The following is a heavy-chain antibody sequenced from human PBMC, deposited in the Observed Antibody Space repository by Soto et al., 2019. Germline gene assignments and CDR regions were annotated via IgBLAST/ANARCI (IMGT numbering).Heavy chain of an antibody. CDR2: IYYIGST. D-gene: IGHD4-17*01. CDR3: ARLPLLLYGDSRMFYFDY. V-gene: IGHV4-61*01. Sequence: QVQLQESGPGLVKPSEILSLTCTVSGGSVSNGNYYWSWIRQPPGKRLEWIGYIYYIGSTDYNPSLKSRVTISLDTSKNQFCLKLRSVPTADTAVYYCARLPLLLYGDSRMFYFDYWGQGTLVTVSS. J-gene: IGHJ4*02. CDR1: GGSVSNGNYY.